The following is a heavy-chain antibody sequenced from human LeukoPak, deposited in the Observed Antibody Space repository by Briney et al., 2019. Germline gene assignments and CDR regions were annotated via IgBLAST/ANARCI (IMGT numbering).Heavy chain of an antibody. CDR2: ISSSGRTI. Sequence: GGSLRLSCAAPGFTFSSYEMNWVRQAPGKGLEWVSYISSSGRTIHYADSVKGRFSISRDNAKNSLYLQMNSLRAEDTAVYYCARHTGYDFAFDYWGQGTLVTVSS. CDR3: ARHTGYDFAFDY. V-gene: IGHV3-48*03. CDR1: GFTFSSYE. D-gene: IGHD5-12*01. J-gene: IGHJ4*02.